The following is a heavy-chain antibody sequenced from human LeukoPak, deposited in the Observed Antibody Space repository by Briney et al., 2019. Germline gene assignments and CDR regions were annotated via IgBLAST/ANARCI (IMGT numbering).Heavy chain of an antibody. V-gene: IGHV4-34*01. J-gene: IGHJ5*02. CDR3: ARKGLLWFGELLKGNWFDP. CDR1: GGSFSGYY. CDR2: INHSGST. Sequence: PSETLSLTCAAYGGSFSGYYWSWIRQPPGKGLEWIGEINHSGSTNYNPSLKSRVTISVDTSKNQFSLKLSSVTAADTAVYYCARKGLLWFGELLKGNWFDPRGQGTLVTVSS. D-gene: IGHD3-10*01.